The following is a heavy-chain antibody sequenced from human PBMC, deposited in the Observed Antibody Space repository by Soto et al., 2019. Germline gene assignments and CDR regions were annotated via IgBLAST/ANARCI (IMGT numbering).Heavy chain of an antibody. CDR2: ISGSGGST. CDR3: AKDFLVLRFLDPTYVPGGYGTDV. CDR1: GFTFSSYA. D-gene: IGHD3-3*01. V-gene: IGHV3-23*01. J-gene: IGHJ6*02. Sequence: GGSLRLSCAASGFTFSSYAMSWVRQAPGKGLEWVSAISGSGGSTYYADSVKGRFTISRDNSKNTLYLQMNSLRAEDTAVYYCAKDFLVLRFLDPTYVPGGYGTDVWGQGTTVTVSS.